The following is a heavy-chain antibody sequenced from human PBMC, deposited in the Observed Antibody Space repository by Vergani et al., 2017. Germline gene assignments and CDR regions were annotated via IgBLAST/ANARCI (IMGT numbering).Heavy chain of an antibody. V-gene: IGHV4-34*01. J-gene: IGHJ5*02. D-gene: IGHD3-22*01. Sequence: QVQLQQWGAGLLKPSETLSLTCAVYGGSFSGYYWSWIRQPPGKGLEWIGEINHSGSTNYNPSLKSRVTISVDTSKNQFSLKLSSVTAADTAVYYCARSQTRITMIVVDRPNWFDPWGQGTLVTVSS. CDR2: INHSGST. CDR3: ARSQTRITMIVVDRPNWFDP. CDR1: GGSFSGYY.